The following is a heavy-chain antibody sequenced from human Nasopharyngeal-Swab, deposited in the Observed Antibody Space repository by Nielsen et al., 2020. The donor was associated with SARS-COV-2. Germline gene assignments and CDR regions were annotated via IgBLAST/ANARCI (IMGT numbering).Heavy chain of an antibody. J-gene: IGHJ6*03. CDR2: IDWDDDK. Sequence: WIRQCPGDALEWLARIDWDDDKYYSTSLKTRLTISKDTSKNQVVLTMTNMDPVDTATYYCARIRAGTVTTYYYYMDVWGKGTTVTVSS. D-gene: IGHD4-11*01. V-gene: IGHV2-70*11. CDR3: ARIRAGTVTTYYYYMDV.